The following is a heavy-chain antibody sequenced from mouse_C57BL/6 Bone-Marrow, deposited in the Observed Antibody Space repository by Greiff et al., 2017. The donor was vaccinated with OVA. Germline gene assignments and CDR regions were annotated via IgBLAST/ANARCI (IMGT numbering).Heavy chain of an antibody. CDR1: GYTFTSYW. V-gene: IGHV1-64*01. CDR3: AREGVYPWFAY. J-gene: IGHJ3*01. D-gene: IGHD1-3*01. CDR2: IHPNSGST. Sequence: QVQLKESGAELVKPGASVKLSCKASGYTFTSYWMHWVKQRPGQGLEWIGMIHPNSGSTNYNEKFKSKATLTVDKSSSTAYMQLSSLTSEDSAVYYCAREGVYPWFAYWGQGTLVTVSA.